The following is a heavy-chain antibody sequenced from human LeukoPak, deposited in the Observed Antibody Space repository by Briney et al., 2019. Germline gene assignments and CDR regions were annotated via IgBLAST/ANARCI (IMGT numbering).Heavy chain of an antibody. J-gene: IGHJ4*02. D-gene: IGHD1-26*01. CDR2: IIPIFGTA. Sequence: SVKVSCKASGYTFTSQDISWVRQAPGQGLEWMGGIIPIFGTANYAQKFQGRVTITTDESTSTAYMELSSLRSEDTAVYYCARAKELLGPPTFDYWGQGTLVTVSS. V-gene: IGHV1-69*05. CDR3: ARAKELLGPPTFDY. CDR1: GYTFTSQD.